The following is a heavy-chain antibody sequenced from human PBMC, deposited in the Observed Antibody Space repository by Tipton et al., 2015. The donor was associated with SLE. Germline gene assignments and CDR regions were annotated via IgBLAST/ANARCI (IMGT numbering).Heavy chain of an antibody. V-gene: IGHV4-4*02. D-gene: IGHD6-6*01. CDR2: VYDIGTT. J-gene: IGHJ4*02. Sequence: TLSLTCDVSGDSVSSDKWWSWVRQSPGKGLEWIAYVYDIGTTNYNPSVMSRVIVSMDTSKNQFSLKLTSVTAADTAVYYCARGDITSRSLDFWGQGTLVTVSS. CDR3: ARGDITSRSLDF. CDR1: GDSVSSDKW.